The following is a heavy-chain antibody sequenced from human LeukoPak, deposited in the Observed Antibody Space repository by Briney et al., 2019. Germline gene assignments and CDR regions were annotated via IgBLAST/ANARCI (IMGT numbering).Heavy chain of an antibody. J-gene: IGHJ3*02. Sequence: GGSLRLSCAASGFTVSSNYMSWVRQAPGKALERVSIIYSGGSTYYADSVKGRFTISRDNSKNTLYLQMNSLRAEDTAVYYCAGELSSGWRVFGIWGQGTMVTVSS. CDR2: IYSGGST. CDR3: AGELSSGWRVFGI. V-gene: IGHV3-66*01. D-gene: IGHD6-19*01. CDR1: GFTVSSNY.